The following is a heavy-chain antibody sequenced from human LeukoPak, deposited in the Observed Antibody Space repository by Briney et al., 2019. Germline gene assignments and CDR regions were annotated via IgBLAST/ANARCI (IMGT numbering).Heavy chain of an antibody. CDR3: ARALPLRYSSGYYGYLLSGNWFDP. Sequence: SETLSLTCTVSGGSISSYYWSWIRQPAGKGLEWIGRIYTSGSTNYNPSLKSRVTMSVDTSKNQFSLKLSSVTAADTAVYYCARALPLRYSSGYYGYLLSGNWFDPWGQGTLVTVSS. CDR1: GGSISSYY. D-gene: IGHD3-22*01. V-gene: IGHV4-4*07. CDR2: IYTSGST. J-gene: IGHJ5*02.